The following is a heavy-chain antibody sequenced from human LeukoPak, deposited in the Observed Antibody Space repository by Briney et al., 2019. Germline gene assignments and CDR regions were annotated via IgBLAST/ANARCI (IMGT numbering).Heavy chain of an antibody. J-gene: IGHJ6*04. CDR2: ISAYNGNT. D-gene: IGHD3-3*01. Sequence: ASVKVSCKASGYTFTSYGISWVRQAPRQGLEWMGWISAYNGNTNYAQKLQGRVTMTTDTSTSTAYMELRSLRSDDTAVYYCARDDDYDFWSGRLDVWGKGTTVTVST. V-gene: IGHV1-18*01. CDR1: GYTFTSYG. CDR3: ARDDDYDFWSGRLDV.